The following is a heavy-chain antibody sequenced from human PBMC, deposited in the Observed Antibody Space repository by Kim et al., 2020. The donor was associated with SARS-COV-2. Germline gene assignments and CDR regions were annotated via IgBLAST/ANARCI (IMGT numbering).Heavy chain of an antibody. CDR2: ISGRGSTI. Sequence: GGSLRLSCAASGFTFSSYEMNWVRQAPGKGLEWLSYISGRGSTIYYADSVKGRFTISRDNAKNSLFLQMNTLRAEDTAVYYCARDLTYSSSWYDLFDYWG. D-gene: IGHD6-13*01. CDR3: ARDLTYSSSWYDLFDY. J-gene: IGHJ4*01. CDR1: GFTFSSYE. V-gene: IGHV3-48*03.